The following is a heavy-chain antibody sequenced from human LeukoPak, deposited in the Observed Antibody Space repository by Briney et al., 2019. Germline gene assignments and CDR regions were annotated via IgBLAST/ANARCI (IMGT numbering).Heavy chain of an antibody. CDR1: GFTFSDYE. CDR3: ARGNYDYGWGNFRKGSFDN. CDR2: ISNSGSDI. D-gene: IGHD3-16*01. J-gene: IGHJ4*02. V-gene: IGHV3-11*01. Sequence: MTGGPLRLSCAASGFTFSDYEMGWIRQAPGKGLEWVSYISNSGSDIYYAESVKGRFTITRDNAENSLYLQMTSLRADDTAVYYCARGNYDYGWGNFRKGSFDNWGQGSLVTVSS.